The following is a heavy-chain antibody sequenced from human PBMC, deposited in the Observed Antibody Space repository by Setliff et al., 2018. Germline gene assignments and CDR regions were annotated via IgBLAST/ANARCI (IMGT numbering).Heavy chain of an antibody. CDR1: GFTFSSYA. V-gene: IGHV3-23*01. J-gene: IGHJ4*02. CDR2: ISGSAQTT. Sequence: PRGSLRLSCAASGFTFSSYAMSWVRQAPGKGLEWVSMISGSAQTTYYADSVKGRFTISRDNSKNTLSLQMNSLRAEDTAVYYCASLYPYFENSGYRHFDNWGQGTLVTVSS. D-gene: IGHD3-22*01. CDR3: ASLYPYFENSGYRHFDN.